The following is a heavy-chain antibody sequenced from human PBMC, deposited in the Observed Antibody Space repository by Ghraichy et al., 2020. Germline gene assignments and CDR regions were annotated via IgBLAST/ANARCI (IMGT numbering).Heavy chain of an antibody. J-gene: IGHJ3*02. D-gene: IGHD6-6*01. CDR1: GFTFSSYW. CDR3: ARVWGIAARRAFDI. CDR2: IKQDGSEK. V-gene: IGHV3-7*03. Sequence: GGSLRLSCAASGFTFSSYWMSWVRQAPGKGLEWVANIKQDGSEKYYVDSVKGRFTISRDNAKNSLYLQMNSLRAEDTAVYYCARVWGIAARRAFDIWGQGTMVTVSS.